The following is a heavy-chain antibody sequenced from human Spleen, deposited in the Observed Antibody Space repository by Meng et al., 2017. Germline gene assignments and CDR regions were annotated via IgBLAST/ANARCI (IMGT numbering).Heavy chain of an antibody. CDR2: ISSSRSYI. Sequence: GESLKISCAASGFTFSIYSMHWVRQAPGKGLEWVSSISSSRSYIYYADSVKGRFTISGDSARNSLYLQMNSLRVEDTAVYYCARGGVYSNSNFDYWGPGTLVTVSS. CDR3: ARGGVYSNSNFDY. D-gene: IGHD4-11*01. V-gene: IGHV3-21*01. CDR1: GFTFSIYS. J-gene: IGHJ4*02.